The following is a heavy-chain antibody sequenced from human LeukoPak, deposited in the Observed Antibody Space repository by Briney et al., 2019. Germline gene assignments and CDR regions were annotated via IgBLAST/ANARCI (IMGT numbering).Heavy chain of an antibody. J-gene: IGHJ4*02. CDR1: GYTFTSYA. CDR3: AREMAYYDFWSSDY. D-gene: IGHD3-3*01. CDR2: INTNTGNP. Sequence: GASVKVSCKASGYTFTSYAMNWVRQALGQGLEWMGWINTNTGNPTYAQGFTGRFVFSLDTSVSTAYLQISSLKAEDTAVYYCAREMAYYDFWSSDYWGQGTLVTVSS. V-gene: IGHV7-4-1*02.